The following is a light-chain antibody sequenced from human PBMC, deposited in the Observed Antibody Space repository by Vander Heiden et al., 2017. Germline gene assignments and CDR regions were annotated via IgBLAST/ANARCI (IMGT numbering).Light chain of an antibody. V-gene: IGLV2-8*01. CDR1: SSDVGDYNY. CDR2: EVS. J-gene: IGLJ2*01. Sequence: QSALTQPPSASGSPGQSVTISCTGTSSDVGDYNYVSWCQQHPGKAPNLMFYEVSKRPSGVPDRFSGSKSGNTASLTVSALQAEDEADYYCSSYAGSNNLVFGGGTNLTVL. CDR3: SSYAGSNNLV.